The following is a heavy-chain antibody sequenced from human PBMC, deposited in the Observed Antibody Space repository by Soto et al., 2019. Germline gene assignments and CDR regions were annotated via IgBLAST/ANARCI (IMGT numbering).Heavy chain of an antibody. CDR2: MNAKSGDT. CDR3: ARGNPFNYAGFDV. Sequence: ASVKVSFKASGYTSSDFDINWLRQAAGQGPEWMGWMNAKSGDTFSAQRLQGKFNMTWDTSLSTAYMEVGSLTSDDAAIYYCARGNPFNYAGFDVWGQGTTVTVSS. J-gene: IGHJ6*02. V-gene: IGHV1-8*01. D-gene: IGHD3-16*01. CDR1: GYTSSDFD.